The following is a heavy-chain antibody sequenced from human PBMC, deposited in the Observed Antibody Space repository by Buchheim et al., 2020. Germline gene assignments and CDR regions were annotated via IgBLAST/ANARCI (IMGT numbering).Heavy chain of an antibody. Sequence: EVQLVESGGGLVQPGGSLRLSCTASGFTFSNYEMSWVRQAPGKGLEWVSYISSTVTTMYYANSVKGRFTIFRDNAKNSLYLQMNSLRDEDTAVYYCARMATFDYWGQGTL. V-gene: IGHV3-48*03. CDR1: GFTFSNYE. CDR2: ISSTVTTM. CDR3: ARMATFDY. J-gene: IGHJ4*02. D-gene: IGHD5-24*01.